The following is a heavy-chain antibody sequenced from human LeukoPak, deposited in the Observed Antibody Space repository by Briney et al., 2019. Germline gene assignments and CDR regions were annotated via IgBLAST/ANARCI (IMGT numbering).Heavy chain of an antibody. Sequence: ASVKVSFKASGYTFTSYGINWVRQAPGQGLEWMGWISAYNGNTNYAQKFQGRVTMTTDTSTNTAYMELRSLRSDDTAVYYCARDSPYDYGDYRADYWGQGTLVTVSS. J-gene: IGHJ4*02. CDR3: ARDSPYDYGDYRADY. V-gene: IGHV1-18*01. CDR1: GYTFTSYG. D-gene: IGHD4-17*01. CDR2: ISAYNGNT.